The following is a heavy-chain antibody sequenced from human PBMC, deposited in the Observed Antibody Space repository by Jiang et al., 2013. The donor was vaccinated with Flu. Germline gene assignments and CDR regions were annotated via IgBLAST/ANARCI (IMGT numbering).Heavy chain of an antibody. CDR1: GDSFGSGVY. Sequence: GLVKPSQTLSLTCTVSGDSFGSGVYWNWVRQFPGKGLEWIGYTYSSGSTFYNPSLKSRVIISVDPSKSQFSLKLSSVSAADTAVYYCARGSLGPLSRVGFDYWGKGTLVTVSS. V-gene: IGHV4-31*03. D-gene: IGHD2/OR15-2a*01. CDR2: TYSSGST. CDR3: ARGSLGPLSRVGFDY. J-gene: IGHJ4*02.